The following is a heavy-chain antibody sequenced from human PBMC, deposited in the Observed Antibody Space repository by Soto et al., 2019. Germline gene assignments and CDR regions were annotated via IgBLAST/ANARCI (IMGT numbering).Heavy chain of an antibody. V-gene: IGHV3-23*01. Sequence: EVQLLESGGGLVQPGGSLRLSCAASGFTFSSYAMSWVRQAPGKGLEWVSAISGSGGSTYYADSVKGRFTISRDNSKNTLYLQMNSLRAEDTAVYYCAKGKVLLWFGELYGNWFDPWGQGTLVSVSS. CDR3: AKGKVLLWFGELYGNWFDP. CDR2: ISGSGGST. D-gene: IGHD3-10*01. CDR1: GFTFSSYA. J-gene: IGHJ5*02.